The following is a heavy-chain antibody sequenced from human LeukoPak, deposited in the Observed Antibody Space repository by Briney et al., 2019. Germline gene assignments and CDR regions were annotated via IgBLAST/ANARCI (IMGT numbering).Heavy chain of an antibody. CDR1: GFTFSSYA. CDR3: AKDSPEAHFWSGYTFYFDY. Sequence: GGSLRLSCAASGFTFSSYAMSWVRQAPGKGLEWVSAISGSGGSTYYADSVKGRFTISRDNSKNTLYLQVNSLRAEDTAVYYCAKDSPEAHFWSGYTFYFDYWGQGTLVTVSS. CDR2: ISGSGGST. V-gene: IGHV3-23*01. D-gene: IGHD3-3*02. J-gene: IGHJ4*02.